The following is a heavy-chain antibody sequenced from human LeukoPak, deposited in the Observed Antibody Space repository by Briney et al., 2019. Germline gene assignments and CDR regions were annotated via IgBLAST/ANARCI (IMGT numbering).Heavy chain of an antibody. Sequence: TGGSLRLSCAASGFTVSDNYTSWVRQAPGKGLEWVSAISGGGSTYYADSVKGRFIISRDNSKNTVYFQLNSLRAEDTAVYYCARGGDTIGSIRSPFDIWGQGTMVTASS. CDR2: ISGGGST. V-gene: IGHV3-53*01. CDR3: ARGGDTIGSIRSPFDI. J-gene: IGHJ3*02. CDR1: GFTVSDNY. D-gene: IGHD3-22*01.